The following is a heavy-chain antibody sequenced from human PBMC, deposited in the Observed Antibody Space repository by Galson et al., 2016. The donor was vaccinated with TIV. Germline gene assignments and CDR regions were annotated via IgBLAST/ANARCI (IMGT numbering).Heavy chain of an antibody. CDR2: IMPIFGTA. CDR3: ARPREGVQHHYNYALDV. CDR1: GGIFNSHA. V-gene: IGHV1-69*06. D-gene: IGHD3-10*01. J-gene: IGHJ6*02. Sequence: SVKVSCKASGGIFNSHAFSWVRQAPGQGLEWMGGIMPIFGTANYAQKFQGRLTLTAERSTTTAYMELTSLRFEDTAVYFCARPREGVQHHYNYALDVWGQGTTVTVSS.